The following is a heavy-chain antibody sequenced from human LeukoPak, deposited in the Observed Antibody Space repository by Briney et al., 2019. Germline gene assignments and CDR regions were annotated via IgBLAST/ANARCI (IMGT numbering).Heavy chain of an antibody. Sequence: ASVKVSCKASGYTFTGYYMHWVRQAPGQGLEWMGRINPNSGGTNYAQKFQGRVTMTRDTSISTAYMELSRLRSDDTAVYYCARQLLRYCSGGSCPPGYWGQGTLVTVSS. CDR2: INPNSGGT. CDR1: GYTFTGYY. J-gene: IGHJ4*02. V-gene: IGHV1-2*06. D-gene: IGHD2-15*01. CDR3: ARQLLRYCSGGSCPPGY.